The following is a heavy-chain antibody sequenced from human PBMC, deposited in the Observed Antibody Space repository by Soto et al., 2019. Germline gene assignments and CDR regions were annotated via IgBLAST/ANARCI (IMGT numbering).Heavy chain of an antibody. J-gene: IGHJ3*02. D-gene: IGHD2-15*01. Sequence: GGSLRLSCSASGFTFSSYAMSWVRQAPGQGLEWVSGISAGGGGTYYAESVKGRFTISRDNSKNTPYLQMNSLRAEDTAVYYCAKVGGDYCSGGTCSDAFDIWGQGTMVTVSS. CDR1: GFTFSSYA. CDR2: ISAGGGGT. CDR3: AKVGGDYCSGGTCSDAFDI. V-gene: IGHV3-23*01.